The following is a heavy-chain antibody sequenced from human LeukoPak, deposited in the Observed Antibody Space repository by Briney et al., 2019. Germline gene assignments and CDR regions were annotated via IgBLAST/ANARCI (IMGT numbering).Heavy chain of an antibody. CDR3: ATDQDRLDAFDI. V-gene: IGHV3-53*01. Sequence: GGSLRLSCAASGVTVSSNYMSWVRQAPGKGLEWVSEIYSDGSTYYAASVKGRFSISRDNSKNTLYLQMNSLRAENTAVYYCATDQDRLDAFDIWGQGTMVTVSS. CDR1: GVTVSSNY. J-gene: IGHJ3*02. CDR2: IYSDGST.